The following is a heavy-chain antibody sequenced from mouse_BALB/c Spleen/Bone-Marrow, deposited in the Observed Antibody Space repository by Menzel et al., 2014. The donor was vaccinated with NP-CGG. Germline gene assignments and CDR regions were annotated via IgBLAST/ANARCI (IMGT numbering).Heavy chain of an antibody. D-gene: IGHD2-3*01. J-gene: IGHJ2*01. V-gene: IGHV7-3*02. CDR2: IRNKANGYTT. Sequence: EVKLVESGGGLVQPGGSLRLSCATSGFTFTDYYMSWVRQPPGKALEWLGFIRNKANGYTTEYSASVKGRFTISRDNSQSILYLQMNTLRAEDSATYYCARYDVYYYFDYWGQGTTLTVS. CDR3: ARYDVYYYFDY. CDR1: GFTFTDYY.